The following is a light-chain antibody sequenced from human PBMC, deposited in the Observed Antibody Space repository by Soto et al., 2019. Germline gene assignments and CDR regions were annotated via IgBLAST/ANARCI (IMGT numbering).Light chain of an antibody. CDR2: DVH. J-gene: IGLJ2*01. V-gene: IGLV2-14*03. CDR1: RSDIGGYNY. CDR3: SSYRTGNTEV. Sequence: QSVLTQPASVSGSLGQSITISCTGTRSDIGGYNYASWYQQHPGKAPKLLIFDVHNRPSGTPDRFSGSKSGNTASLTISGLQAEDEADYYCSSYRTGNTEVFGGGTKVTVL.